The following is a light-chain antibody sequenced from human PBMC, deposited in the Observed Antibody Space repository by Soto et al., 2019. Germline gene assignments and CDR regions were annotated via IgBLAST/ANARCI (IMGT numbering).Light chain of an antibody. CDR2: FAS. CDR3: QQINGYPIT. CDR1: QGINNY. Sequence: DLQLTQSPSFLSASVGDRVTITCRASQGINNYLAWYQQKPGKGPKLLIYFASTLQSGVPSRFSGSGSGTEFTLTISSLQPEDFATYYCQQINGYPITFGQGSRLEIK. J-gene: IGKJ5*01. V-gene: IGKV1-9*01.